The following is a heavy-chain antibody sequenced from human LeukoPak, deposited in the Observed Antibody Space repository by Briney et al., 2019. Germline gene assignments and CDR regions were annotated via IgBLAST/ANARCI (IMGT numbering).Heavy chain of an antibody. CDR3: ARAGIAAAGTDY. J-gene: IGHJ4*02. V-gene: IGHV4-34*01. D-gene: IGHD6-13*01. CDR2: TNHSGST. CDR1: GGSFSGYY. Sequence: ETLSLTCAVYGGSFSGYYWSWIRQPPGKGLEWIGETNHSGSTNYNPSLKSRVTISVDTSKNQFSLKLSSVTAADTAVYYCARAGIAAAGTDYWGQGTLVTVSS.